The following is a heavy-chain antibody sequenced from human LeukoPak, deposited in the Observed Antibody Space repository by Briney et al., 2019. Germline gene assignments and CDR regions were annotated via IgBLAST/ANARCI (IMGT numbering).Heavy chain of an antibody. Sequence: GRSLRLSCAASGFTFDDYAMHWVRQAPGKGLEWVSGISWNSGSIGYADSVKGRFTISRDNAKNSLYLQMNSLRAEDTALYYCAKAAVRCWYLLLWDYFDYWGQGTLVTVSS. J-gene: IGHJ4*02. CDR3: AKAAVRCWYLLLWDYFDY. V-gene: IGHV3-9*01. CDR1: GFTFDDYA. CDR2: ISWNSGSI. D-gene: IGHD6-13*01.